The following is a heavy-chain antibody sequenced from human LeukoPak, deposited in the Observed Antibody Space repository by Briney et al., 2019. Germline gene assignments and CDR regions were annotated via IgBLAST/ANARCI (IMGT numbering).Heavy chain of an antibody. J-gene: IGHJ4*02. CDR1: GFTFSNYA. V-gene: IGHV3-23*01. CDR3: AKYSGSYYYPPNWDS. D-gene: IGHD1-26*01. CDR2: ISGSGSST. Sequence: GGSLRLSCAASGFTFSNYAMTWVRQAPGKGLEWVSGISGSGSSTYYADSVKGRFTLSRDYPKNTLYLQINSLRAEDTAVYFCAKYSGSYYYPPNWDSWGQGTLVTVSS.